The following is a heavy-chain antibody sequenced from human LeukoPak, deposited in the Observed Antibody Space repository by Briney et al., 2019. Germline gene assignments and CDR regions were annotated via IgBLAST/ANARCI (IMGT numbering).Heavy chain of an antibody. J-gene: IGHJ5*02. V-gene: IGHV3-23*01. CDR2: INGGGGST. D-gene: IGHD4-23*01. Sequence: GGSLRLPCAASGFTFSSYAMSWVRQAPGKGLEWVSSINGGGGSTSYADSVKGRFTISRDNHANTLYLQMDILRVEDTAVYYCARDRVVTPYNWFDPWGQGTLVTVSS. CDR1: GFTFSSYA. CDR3: ARDRVVTPYNWFDP.